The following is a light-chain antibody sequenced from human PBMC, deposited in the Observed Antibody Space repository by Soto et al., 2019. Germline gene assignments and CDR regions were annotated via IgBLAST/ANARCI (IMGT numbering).Light chain of an antibody. CDR2: DNN. V-gene: IGLV1-51*01. Sequence: QSKLTQPPSVSAAAGQKITISCSGSSSNIGNNYVSWYQQVPGTAPKLLIYDNNKRPSGNPDRFSGSKSGTSATLGISGLQTEDEADYYCGTWDSSLSVHVFGTGTKVTVL. CDR3: GTWDSSLSVHV. J-gene: IGLJ1*01. CDR1: SSNIGNNY.